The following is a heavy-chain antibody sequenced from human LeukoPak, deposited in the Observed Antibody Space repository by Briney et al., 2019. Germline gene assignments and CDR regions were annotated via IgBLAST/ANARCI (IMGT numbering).Heavy chain of an antibody. Sequence: PSETLSLTCTVSGGSISSSSYYWGWIRQPPGKGLEWIGEINHSGSTNYNPSLKSRVTISVDTSKNQFSLKLSSVTAADTAVYYCARGGPYDYVWGSYRYRYMEFDYWGQGTLVTVSS. CDR3: ARGGPYDYVWGSYRYRYMEFDY. CDR2: INHSGST. D-gene: IGHD3-16*02. CDR1: GGSISSSSYY. J-gene: IGHJ4*02. V-gene: IGHV4-39*07.